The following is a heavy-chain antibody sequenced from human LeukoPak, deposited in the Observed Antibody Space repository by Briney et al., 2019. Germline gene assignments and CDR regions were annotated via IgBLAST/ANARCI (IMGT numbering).Heavy chain of an antibody. V-gene: IGHV4-59*02. J-gene: IGHJ4*02. CDR3: ARDPDASGAGY. Sequence: SETLSLTCTVSGDSVASYYWSWIRQPPGKSLEWIGYIFYGGDINYNPSLKSRVTMSVDTSKNQFSLKLSSVTAADTAVYYCARDPDASGAGYWGQGTLVTVSS. D-gene: IGHD3-10*01. CDR1: GDSVASYY. CDR2: IFYGGDI.